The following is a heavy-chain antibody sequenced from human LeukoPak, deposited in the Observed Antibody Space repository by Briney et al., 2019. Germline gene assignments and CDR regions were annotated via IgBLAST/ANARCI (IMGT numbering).Heavy chain of an antibody. V-gene: IGHV4-59*01. CDR3: ARGVAAGAFGF. Sequence: SETLSLTCTVSGGSISSYYWSWIRQPPGKGLEWIGYIYNSRSTNYNPALKRRVTISVDTSKNQFFLNLSSVTAADTAVYYCARGVAAGAFGFWGQGTLVTVSS. D-gene: IGHD6-13*01. J-gene: IGHJ4*02. CDR1: GGSISSYY. CDR2: IYNSRST.